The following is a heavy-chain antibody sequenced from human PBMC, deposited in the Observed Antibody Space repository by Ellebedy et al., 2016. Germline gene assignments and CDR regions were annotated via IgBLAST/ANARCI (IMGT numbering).Heavy chain of an antibody. J-gene: IGHJ5*02. Sequence: GESLKISXAASGFTLSRYAMSWVRQTPGKELQWVSSITGTGAYTYYADSVKGRFTISRDNSKNTLFLQMNSLRADDTAVYFCARLGIREGVDPWGQGILVTVSS. V-gene: IGHV3-23*01. D-gene: IGHD3-16*01. CDR3: ARLGIREGVDP. CDR2: ITGTGAYT. CDR1: GFTLSRYA.